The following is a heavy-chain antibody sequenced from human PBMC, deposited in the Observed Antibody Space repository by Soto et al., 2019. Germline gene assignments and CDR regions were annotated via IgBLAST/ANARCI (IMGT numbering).Heavy chain of an antibody. J-gene: IGHJ4*02. CDR3: ARVMGVAAGGPLDY. CDR2: ISYSGST. D-gene: IGHD6-13*01. V-gene: IGHV4-31*03. CDR1: GGSISSGGYY. Sequence: QVQLQESGPGLVKPSQTLSLTCTVSGGSISSGGYYWSWIRQYPGKGLEWIGYISYSGSTYYNPSLKSRITISVDTSKNQFALKVTSVTAADTAVYYCARVMGVAAGGPLDYWGQGTLVTVSS.